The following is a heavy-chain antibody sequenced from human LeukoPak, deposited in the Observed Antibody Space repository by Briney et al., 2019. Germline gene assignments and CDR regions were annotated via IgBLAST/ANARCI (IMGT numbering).Heavy chain of an antibody. J-gene: IGHJ4*02. CDR2: IYYSGST. V-gene: IGHV4-31*03. CDR3: AARGDYGFLYDY. CDR1: GGSISSGGYY. Sequence: SETLSLICTVSGGSISSGGYYWSWIRHRPGKGLEWIGYIYYSGSTYYNPSLKSRVTISVDTSKNQFSLKLSSLTAADTAVYYCAARGDYGFLYDYWGQGTLVTVSS. D-gene: IGHD4-17*01.